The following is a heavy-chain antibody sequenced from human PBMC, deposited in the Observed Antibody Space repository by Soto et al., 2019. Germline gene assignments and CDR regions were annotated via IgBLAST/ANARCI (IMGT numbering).Heavy chain of an antibody. V-gene: IGHV3-30*03. Sequence: GGSLRLSCAASGFTFSSYGMHWVRQAPGKGLEWVAVISYDGSNKYYADSVHGRLTISRDNTTNTLYLQMHSLGAEATAVYYCATLAHPGGPPDYWGQGTLVTVSS. J-gene: IGHJ4*02. CDR2: ISYDGSNK. CDR1: GFTFSSYG. CDR3: ATLAHPGGPPDY. D-gene: IGHD6-25*01.